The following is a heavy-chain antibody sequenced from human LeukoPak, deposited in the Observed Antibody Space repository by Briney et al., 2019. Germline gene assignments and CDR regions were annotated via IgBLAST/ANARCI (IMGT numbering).Heavy chain of an antibody. CDR1: GYTLTELS. CDR2: FDPEDGET. CDR3: ATARLRRGEFDP. D-gene: IGHD3-10*01. V-gene: IGHV1-24*01. Sequence: ASVKVSCKVSGYTLTELSMHWVRQAPGKGLEWMGGFDPEDGETIYAQKFQGRVTMTEDTSTDTAYMELSSLRSEDTAVYYCATARLRRGEFDPWGQGTLVTVSS. J-gene: IGHJ5*02.